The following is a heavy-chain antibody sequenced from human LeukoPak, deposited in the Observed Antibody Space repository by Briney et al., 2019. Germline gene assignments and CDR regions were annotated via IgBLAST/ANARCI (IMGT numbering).Heavy chain of an antibody. CDR3: ARYNWTDGRSYNGVDV. Sequence: QPGESLRLSCAASGFTFSTYAMSWVRQAPGKGLEWVSSITNSGSDTFCADSVKGRFTISRDNSKNTLYLQMSGLSVDDTAVYYCARYNWTDGRSYNGVDVWGQGTMVTVSS. J-gene: IGHJ6*02. CDR2: ITNSGSDT. CDR1: GFTFSTYA. D-gene: IGHD1-1*01. V-gene: IGHV3-23*01.